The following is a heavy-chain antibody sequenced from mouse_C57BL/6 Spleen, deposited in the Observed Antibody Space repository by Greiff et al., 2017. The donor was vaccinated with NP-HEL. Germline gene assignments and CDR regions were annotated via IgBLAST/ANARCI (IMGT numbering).Heavy chain of an antibody. V-gene: IGHV5-9*01. CDR1: GFTFSSYT. CDR3: ARHRPGDFDY. J-gene: IGHJ2*01. CDR2: ISGGGGNT. Sequence: EVNLVESGGGLVKPGGSLKLSCAASGFTFSSYTMSWVRQTPEKRLEWVATISGGGGNTYYPDSVKGRFTISRDNAKNTLYLQMSSLRSEDTALYYCARHRPGDFDYWGQGTTLTVSS.